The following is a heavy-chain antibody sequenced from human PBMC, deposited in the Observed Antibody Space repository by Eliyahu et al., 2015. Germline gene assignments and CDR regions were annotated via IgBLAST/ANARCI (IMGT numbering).Heavy chain of an antibody. D-gene: IGHD3-10*01. V-gene: IGHV3-73*02. CDR1: GFPFSGAA. J-gene: IGHJ4*02. CDR3: TRHRGGSSFGYYCDS. Sequence: EVQLVESGGGLVQPGGSXXXSCAXXGFPFSGAAMHXVRXASGKGLXWIGHIKNKANTYATTYGASVKGRFTISRDDSKNTTYLQMSSLKTEDTAVYYCTRHRGGSSFGYYCDSWGQGILVTVSS. CDR2: IKNKANTYAT.